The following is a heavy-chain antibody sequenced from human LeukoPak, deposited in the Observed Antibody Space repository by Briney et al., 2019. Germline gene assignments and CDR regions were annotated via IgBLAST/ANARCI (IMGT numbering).Heavy chain of an antibody. CDR1: GFTFDDYG. Sequence: QAGGSLRLSCAASGFTFDDYGMSWVRQAPGKGLEWVSGINWNGGSTGYADSVKGRFTISRDNAKNSLYLQMNSLRAEDTALYYCARVTSCGWYRNYFDYWGQGTLVTVSS. D-gene: IGHD6-19*01. J-gene: IGHJ4*02. CDR3: ARVTSCGWYRNYFDY. CDR2: INWNGGST. V-gene: IGHV3-20*04.